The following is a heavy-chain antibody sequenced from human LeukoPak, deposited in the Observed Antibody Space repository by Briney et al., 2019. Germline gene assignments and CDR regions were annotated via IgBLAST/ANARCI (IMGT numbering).Heavy chain of an antibody. Sequence: PGGSLRLSCAASGFTFSSYAMHWVRQAPGKGLEWVAVISYDGSNKYYADSVKGRFTISRDNSKNTLYLQMNSLRAEDTAVYYCAKDDLLWFGGPCFDYWGQGTLVTVSS. J-gene: IGHJ4*02. CDR2: ISYDGSNK. CDR1: GFTFSSYA. CDR3: AKDDLLWFGGPCFDY. D-gene: IGHD3-10*01. V-gene: IGHV3-30-3*01.